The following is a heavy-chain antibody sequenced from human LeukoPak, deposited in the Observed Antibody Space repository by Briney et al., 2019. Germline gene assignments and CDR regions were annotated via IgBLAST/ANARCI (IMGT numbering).Heavy chain of an antibody. CDR2: INRRSASI. J-gene: IGHJ4*02. V-gene: IGHV3-48*02. CDR1: GFNFSCCS. Sequence: PGGSLRLSCTASGFNFSCCSMNWVRQAPGKGLEWTSFINRRSASIYYADSVKGRFTISRDNAKNSLYLQMNSLRDEDTAVYYCARDFGDWGQGTLVAVSS. CDR3: ARDFGD.